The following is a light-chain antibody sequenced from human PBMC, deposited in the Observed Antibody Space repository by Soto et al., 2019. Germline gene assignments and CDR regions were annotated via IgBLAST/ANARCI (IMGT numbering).Light chain of an antibody. Sequence: EIVLTQSPATLSLSPGERATLSCRASQSVSSYLAWYPQKPGQAPRLLIDDASTRATGIPARFSGSGSGTDFALTISCLEPEDFAGYYCHWRSNWPWPIGQGTKVEIK. CDR3: HWRSNWPWP. CDR2: DAS. V-gene: IGKV3-11*01. CDR1: QSVSSY. J-gene: IGKJ1*01.